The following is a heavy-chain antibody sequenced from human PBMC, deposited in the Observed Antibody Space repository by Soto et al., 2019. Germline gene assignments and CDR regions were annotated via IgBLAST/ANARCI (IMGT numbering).Heavy chain of an antibody. Sequence: VQLVESGGGVVQPGRSLRLSCAASGFTFSSYGMHWVRQAPGKGLEWVSGISGSGGSTYYADSVKGRFTISRDNSKNTLYLQMNSLRAGDTAVYSCAKDRYCSGGSCYSDYWGQGTLVTVSS. D-gene: IGHD2-15*01. V-gene: IGHV3-23*04. CDR1: GFTFSSYG. J-gene: IGHJ4*02. CDR2: ISGSGGST. CDR3: AKDRYCSGGSCYSDY.